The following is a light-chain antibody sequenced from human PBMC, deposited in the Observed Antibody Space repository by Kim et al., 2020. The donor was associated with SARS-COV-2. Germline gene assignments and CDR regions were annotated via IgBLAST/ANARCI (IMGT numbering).Light chain of an antibody. CDR2: KAS. Sequence: ASVRDRITITCRTSQTIVNWWAWFQQKPGKAPKVLNCKASNLEFGVPSRFSGSGSGTEFTLTISSLQPDDFASYYCQQFSVSLWTFGQRTKVDIK. V-gene: IGKV1-5*03. CDR1: QTIVNW. CDR3: QQFSVSLWT. J-gene: IGKJ1*01.